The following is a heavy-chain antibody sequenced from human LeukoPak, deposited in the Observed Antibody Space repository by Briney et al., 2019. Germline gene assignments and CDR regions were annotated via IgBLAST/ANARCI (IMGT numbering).Heavy chain of an antibody. V-gene: IGHV4-34*01. J-gene: IGHJ3*02. D-gene: IGHD3-9*01. Sequence: PSETLSLTCAVYGGSFSGYYWSWIRQPPGKGLEWIGEINHSGSTNYNPSLKSRVTISVDTSKNQSSLKLSSVTAADTAVYYCAVLRYFDWLFEDDAFDIWGQGTMVTVSS. CDR1: GGSFSGYY. CDR3: AVLRYFDWLFEDDAFDI. CDR2: INHSGST.